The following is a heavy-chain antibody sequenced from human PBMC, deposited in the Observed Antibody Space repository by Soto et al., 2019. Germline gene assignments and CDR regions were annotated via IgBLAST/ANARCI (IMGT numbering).Heavy chain of an antibody. Sequence: SETLSLTCAVSGGSISSGGYSWSWIRQAPGKGLEWIGYIYQSGSTYYNPSLKSRVTISVDTSKNQFSLKLSSVTAADTAVYNCARLKGSGSTLHIGMDVWGQGTMVT. CDR1: GGSISSGGYS. D-gene: IGHD3-10*01. V-gene: IGHV4-30-2*01. CDR2: IYQSGST. CDR3: ARLKGSGSTLHIGMDV. J-gene: IGHJ6*02.